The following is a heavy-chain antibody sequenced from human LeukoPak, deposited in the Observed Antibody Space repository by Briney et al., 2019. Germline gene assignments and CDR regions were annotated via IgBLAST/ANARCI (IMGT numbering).Heavy chain of an antibody. D-gene: IGHD6-6*01. CDR2: INPNSGGT. Sequence: ASVKVSCKASGGTFSSYAISWVRQAPGQGLEWTGWINPNSGGTNYAQKFQGRVTMTRDTSISTAYMELSRLRSDDTAVYYCARVHSRRIAARGGPSTNWFDPWGQGTLVTVSS. J-gene: IGHJ5*02. V-gene: IGHV1-2*02. CDR1: GGTFSSYA. CDR3: ARVHSRRIAARGGPSTNWFDP.